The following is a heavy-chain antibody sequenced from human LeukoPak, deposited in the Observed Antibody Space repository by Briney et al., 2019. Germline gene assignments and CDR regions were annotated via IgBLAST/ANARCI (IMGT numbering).Heavy chain of an antibody. Sequence: PGGSLRLSCAASGFNFSSYAMHWVRQTPDKGLEWVAVISYNGSIQYYADSMRGRFTISRDNSKNTLFLQMNSLRTEDTAVYYCARGRYGDYGGTFDFWAPGTLVTVSS. V-gene: IGHV3-30-3*01. CDR3: ARGRYGDYGGTFDF. CDR2: ISYNGSIQ. D-gene: IGHD4-17*01. CDR1: GFNFSSYA. J-gene: IGHJ4*02.